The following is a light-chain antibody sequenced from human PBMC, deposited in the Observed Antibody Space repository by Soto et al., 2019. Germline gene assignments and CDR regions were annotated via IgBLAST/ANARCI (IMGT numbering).Light chain of an antibody. J-gene: IGLJ1*01. V-gene: IGLV2-14*01. CDR2: DVS. CDR3: CSYTSSSTD. Sequence: QSVLTQPASVSGSPGQSITISCTGTSSDVGGYNYVSWYQQHPGKAPKLMIYDVSNRPSGVSNRFSGSKSGNTASLTIPGLQAEDEADYYCCSYTSSSTDFGTGTKLTVL. CDR1: SSDVGGYNY.